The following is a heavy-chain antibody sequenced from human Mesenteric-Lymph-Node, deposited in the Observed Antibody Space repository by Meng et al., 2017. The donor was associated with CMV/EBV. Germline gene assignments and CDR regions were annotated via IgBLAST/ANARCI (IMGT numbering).Heavy chain of an antibody. CDR3: ARVGATSLDY. CDR1: GFTFSDHY. Sequence: GESLKISCAASGFTFSDHYMDWVRQAPGKGLEWVGRTRNKANSYTTEYAASAKGRFTISRDDSKNSLYLQMNSLTTEDTAVYYCARVGATSLDYWGQGTLVTVSS. V-gene: IGHV3-72*01. CDR2: TRNKANSYTT. J-gene: IGHJ4*02. D-gene: IGHD1-26*01.